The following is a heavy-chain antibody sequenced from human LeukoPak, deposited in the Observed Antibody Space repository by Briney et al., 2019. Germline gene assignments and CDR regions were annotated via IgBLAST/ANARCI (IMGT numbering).Heavy chain of an antibody. Sequence: GRSLRLSCAASGFTFSSYGMHWVRQAPGKGLEWVAVIWYDGSNKYYADSVKGRFTISRDNSKNTLYQQMNSLRAEDTAVYYCAKGPYYYDSSGYYDYWGQGTLVTVSS. CDR3: AKGPYYYDSSGYYDY. CDR1: GFTFSSYG. CDR2: IWYDGSNK. D-gene: IGHD3-22*01. V-gene: IGHV3-33*06. J-gene: IGHJ4*02.